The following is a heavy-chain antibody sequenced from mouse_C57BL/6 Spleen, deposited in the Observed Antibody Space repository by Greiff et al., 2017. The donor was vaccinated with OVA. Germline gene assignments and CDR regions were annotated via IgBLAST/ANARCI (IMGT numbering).Heavy chain of an antibody. CDR2: IRSKSNNYAT. Sequence: EVMLVESGGGLVQPKGSLKLSCAASGFSFNTYAMNWVRQAPGKGLEWVARIRSKSNNYATYYADSVKDRFTISRDDSESMLYLQMNNLKTEDTAMYYCVRHEPRNSYYAMDYWGQGTSVTVSS. CDR1: GFSFNTYA. J-gene: IGHJ4*01. CDR3: VRHEPRNSYYAMDY. V-gene: IGHV10-1*01. D-gene: IGHD2-1*01.